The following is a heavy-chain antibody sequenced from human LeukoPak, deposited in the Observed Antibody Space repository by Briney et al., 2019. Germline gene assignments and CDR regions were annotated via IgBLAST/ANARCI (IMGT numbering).Heavy chain of an antibody. CDR3: ARHRRRLIAAAGTHWFDP. V-gene: IGHV4-34*01. D-gene: IGHD6-13*01. CDR2: INHSGST. CDR1: GGSFSGYY. J-gene: IGHJ5*02. Sequence: SETLSLTCAVYGGSFSGYYWSWIRQPPGKGLEWIGEINHSGSTNYNPSLKSRVTISVDTSKNQFSLKLSSVTAADTAVYYCARHRRRLIAAAGTHWFDPWGQGTLVTVSS.